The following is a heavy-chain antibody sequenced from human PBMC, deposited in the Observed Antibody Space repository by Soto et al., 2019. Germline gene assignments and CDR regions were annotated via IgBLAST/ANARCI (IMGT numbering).Heavy chain of an antibody. CDR1: GFTFSSYA. CDR3: ARGREPITGTTIMGYYYGMDV. D-gene: IGHD1-7*01. Sequence: GGSLRLSCAASGFTFSSYAMHWVRQAPGKGLEWVAVISYDGSNKYYADSVKGRFTISRDNSKNTLYLQMNSLRAEDTAVYYCARGREPITGTTIMGYYYGMDVWGQGTTVNVS. J-gene: IGHJ6*02. V-gene: IGHV3-30-3*01. CDR2: ISYDGSNK.